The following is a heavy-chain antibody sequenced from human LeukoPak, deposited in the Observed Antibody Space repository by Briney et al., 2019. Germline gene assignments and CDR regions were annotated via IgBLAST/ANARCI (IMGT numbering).Heavy chain of an antibody. CDR2: ISGRGGST. V-gene: IGHV3-23*01. CDR1: GFTFSSYA. Sequence: GGSLRLSCAASGFTFSSYAMSWVRQAPGKGLEWVSAISGRGGSTYYADSVKGRFTISRDNSKNTLYLQMNSLRAEDTAVYYCAKIRWELLGAFDYWGQGTLVTVSS. CDR3: AKIRWELLGAFDY. D-gene: IGHD1-26*01. J-gene: IGHJ4*02.